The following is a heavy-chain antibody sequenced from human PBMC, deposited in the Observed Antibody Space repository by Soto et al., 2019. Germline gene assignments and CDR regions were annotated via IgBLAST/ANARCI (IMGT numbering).Heavy chain of an antibody. CDR3: ARYCSGGSCYGVSFDI. V-gene: IGHV1-69*01. CDR1: GGTFSSYA. Sequence: QVQLVQSGAEVKKPGSSVKVSCKASGGTFSSYAISWVRQAPGQGLEWMGGIIPIFGTANYAQKFQGRVTITADECKSTAYMELRSLRSEDTAVYYGARYCSGGSCYGVSFDIWGQGTMVTDSS. J-gene: IGHJ3*02. CDR2: IIPIFGTA. D-gene: IGHD2-15*01.